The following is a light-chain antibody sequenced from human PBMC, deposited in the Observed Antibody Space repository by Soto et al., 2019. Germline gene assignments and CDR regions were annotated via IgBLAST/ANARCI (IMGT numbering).Light chain of an antibody. V-gene: IGLV2-8*01. CDR1: NNDIGSYNY. CDR3: SSYAGTNIIL. J-gene: IGLJ2*01. CDR2: EVN. Sequence: QPVLTQPPSASGSPGQSVTISCTGGNNDIGSYNYVSWYQRHPGKAPKLMIYEVNKRPSGVPDRFSGSKSGNTASLTVSGLQTDDEADYYCSSYAGTNIILFGGGTQLTVL.